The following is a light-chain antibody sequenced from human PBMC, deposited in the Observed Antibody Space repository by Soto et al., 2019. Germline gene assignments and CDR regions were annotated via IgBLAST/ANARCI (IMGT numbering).Light chain of an antibody. CDR3: GSFTTSRIWV. Sequence: QSALTQPRSVSGSPGQSVTISCTGTSSDFGGYNFVSWYQQHPGKAPKLMIYDVSERPSGVPDRFSGSKSGNTASLTISGLQVEDEAEYFCGSFTTSRIWVFGGGTKVTVL. J-gene: IGLJ3*02. V-gene: IGLV2-11*01. CDR1: SSDFGGYNF. CDR2: DVS.